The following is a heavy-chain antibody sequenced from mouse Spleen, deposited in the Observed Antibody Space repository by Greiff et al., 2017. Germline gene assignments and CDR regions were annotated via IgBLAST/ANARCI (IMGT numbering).Heavy chain of an antibody. V-gene: IGHV6-3*01. CDR1: GFTFSNYW. CDR2: IRLKSDNYAT. CDR3: TGLYYYGSLCH. D-gene: IGHD1-1*01. J-gene: IGHJ2*01. Sequence: EVQLQQSGGGLVQPGGSMKLSCVASGFTFSNYWMNWVRQSPEKGLEWVAQIRLKSDNYATHYAESVKGRFTISRDDSKSSVYLQMNNLRAEDTGIYYCTGLYYYGSLCHWGQGTTLTVSS.